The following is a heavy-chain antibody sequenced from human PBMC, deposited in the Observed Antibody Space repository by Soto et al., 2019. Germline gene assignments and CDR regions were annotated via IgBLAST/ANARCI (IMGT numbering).Heavy chain of an antibody. J-gene: IGHJ4*02. D-gene: IGHD3-3*02. V-gene: IGHV3-74*01. CDR2: ISTDGTTI. CDR3: VRDRTTFTLFDY. Sequence: EVQLVESGGGLVQPGGSLRLSCAASGFSFTSYWMHWVRQAPGKGLEWISRISTDGTTIGFAASVRGRFTASRDNANNTVSLQLNSLRVDDTAVYYCVRDRTTFTLFDYWGQGTLVTVSS. CDR1: GFSFTSYW.